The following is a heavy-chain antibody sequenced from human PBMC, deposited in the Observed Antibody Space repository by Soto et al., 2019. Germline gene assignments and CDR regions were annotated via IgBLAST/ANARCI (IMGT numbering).Heavy chain of an antibody. V-gene: IGHV3-30*18. CDR2: ISYDGSNK. J-gene: IGHJ4*02. D-gene: IGHD3-22*01. CDR3: AKGNSGYYYFGLARATRDFDY. Sequence: GGSLRLSCAASGFTFSSYGMHWVRQAPGKGLEWVAVISYDGSNKYYADSVKGRFTISRDNSKDTLYLQMNSLRAEDMAVYYCAKGNSGYYYFGLARATRDFDYWGQGTLVTVSS. CDR1: GFTFSSYG.